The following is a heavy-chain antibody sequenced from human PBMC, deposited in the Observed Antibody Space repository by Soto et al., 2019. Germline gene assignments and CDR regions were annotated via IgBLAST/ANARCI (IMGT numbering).Heavy chain of an antibody. CDR2: VYYSGCS. V-gene: IGHV4-30-4*02. CDR3: ANLSCTSSTCYFPGWFDP. J-gene: IGHJ5*02. D-gene: IGHD2-2*01. Sequence: KTSETLSLTCTVSGDSISGGASFWSWIRQPPGKGLEWIANVYYSGCSYYNPSLKSRLTISVDTTKNKFSLQLKSMTAADTAGYSCANLSCTSSTCYFPGWFDPWGQGTLVTVSS. CDR1: GDSISGGASF.